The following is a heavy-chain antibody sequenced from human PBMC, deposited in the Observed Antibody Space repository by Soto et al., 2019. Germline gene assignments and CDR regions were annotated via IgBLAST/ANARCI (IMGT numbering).Heavy chain of an antibody. V-gene: IGHV1-2*04. J-gene: IGHJ5*02. D-gene: IGHD2-2*01. Sequence: ASVKVSCKASGYTFTGYYMHWVRQAPGQGLEWMGWINPNSGGTNYAQKFQGWVTMTRDTSISTAYMELSRLRSDDTAVYYCARGGYCSSTSCYEDWFDPWGQGTLVTVSS. CDR2: INPNSGGT. CDR3: ARGGYCSSTSCYEDWFDP. CDR1: GYTFTGYY.